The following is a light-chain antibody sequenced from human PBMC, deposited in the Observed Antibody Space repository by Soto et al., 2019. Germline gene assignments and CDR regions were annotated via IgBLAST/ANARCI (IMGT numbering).Light chain of an antibody. CDR3: QQYHNWPPIT. V-gene: IGKV3-15*01. Sequence: EIMMTQSPSTLSVSPGERATLYCRDSQSVSRNLAWYQQKPGQTPRLLIYGATTRATGIPARFSGSGSETEFTLTISSLQSEDFAVYYCQQYHNWPPITFGQGTRLEI. CDR2: GAT. CDR1: QSVSRN. J-gene: IGKJ5*01.